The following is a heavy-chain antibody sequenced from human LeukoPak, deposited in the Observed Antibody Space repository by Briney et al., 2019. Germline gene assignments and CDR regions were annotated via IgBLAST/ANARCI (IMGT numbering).Heavy chain of an antibody. D-gene: IGHD3-10*01. CDR1: GGSISSGSYY. CDR2: IYNNGST. Sequence: SETLSLTCTVSGGSISSGSYYWSWIRQHPGKGLEWIGYIYNNGSTYYNPSLKSRVTISVDTSKNQFSLKLSSVTAADTAVYYCARYYYDAFEVWGQGTMVTVSS. V-gene: IGHV4-31*03. CDR3: ARYYYDAFEV. J-gene: IGHJ3*01.